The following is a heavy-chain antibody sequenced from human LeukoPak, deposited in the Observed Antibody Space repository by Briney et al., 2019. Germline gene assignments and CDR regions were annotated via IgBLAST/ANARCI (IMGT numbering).Heavy chain of an antibody. CDR1: GGSFSGYY. CDR2: IYYSGST. J-gene: IGHJ6*02. V-gene: IGHV4-59*08. CDR3: ARRKKDYYYGMDV. Sequence: SETLSLTCAVYGGSFSGYYWSWIRQPPGKGLEWIGYIYYSGSTNYNPSLKSRVTISVDTSKNQFSLKLSSVTAADTAAYYCARRKKDYYYGMDVWGQGTTVTVSS.